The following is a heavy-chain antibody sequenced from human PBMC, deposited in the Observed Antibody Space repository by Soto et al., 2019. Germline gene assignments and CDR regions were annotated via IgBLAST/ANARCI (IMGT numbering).Heavy chain of an antibody. V-gene: IGHV4-59*01. CDR3: ARELAAVGYDC. Sequence: QVQLQESGPGLVKPSETLSLTCTVSGDSISSDYWTWIRQSPGKGLEWIGYISNSGRTNYNPSFNSRVTISADASKNQFSLKLSSVSAPDTAVYYCARELAAVGYDCWGQGTRATVCS. J-gene: IGHJ4*02. D-gene: IGHD6-13*01. CDR1: GDSISSDY. CDR2: ISNSGRT.